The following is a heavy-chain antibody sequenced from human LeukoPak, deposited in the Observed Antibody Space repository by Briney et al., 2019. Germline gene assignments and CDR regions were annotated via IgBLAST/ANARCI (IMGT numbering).Heavy chain of an antibody. CDR1: GGSFSGYY. D-gene: IGHD2-8*01. V-gene: IGHV4-34*01. CDR2: IYYSGST. Sequence: PSETLSLTCAVYGGSFSGYYWSWIRQPPGKGLEWIGSIYYSGSTYYNPSLKSRVTISVDTSKNQFSLKLSSVTAADTAVYYCARAAARYCTNGVCLTHYFDYWGQGTLVTVSS. CDR3: ARAAARYCTNGVCLTHYFDY. J-gene: IGHJ4*02.